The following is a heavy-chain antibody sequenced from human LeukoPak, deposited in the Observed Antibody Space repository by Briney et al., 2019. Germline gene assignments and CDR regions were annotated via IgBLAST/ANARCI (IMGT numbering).Heavy chain of an antibody. CDR1: GGSVSSYY. V-gene: IGHV4-59*02. CDR2: IYYSGST. CDR3: ARDRGSEFDS. D-gene: IGHD5-12*01. Sequence: PSETLSLTCTVSGGSVSSYYWSWIRQPPGKGLEWIGYIYYSGSTNYNPSLKSRVTISVDTSKNQFSLKLSSVTAADTAVYYCARDRGSEFDSWGQGTLVTVSS. J-gene: IGHJ4*02.